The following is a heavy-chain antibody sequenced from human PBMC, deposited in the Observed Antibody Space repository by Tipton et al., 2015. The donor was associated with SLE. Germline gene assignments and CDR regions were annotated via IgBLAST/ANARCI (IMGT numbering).Heavy chain of an antibody. J-gene: IGHJ4*02. CDR2: IYHSGPT. Sequence: TLSLTCTVSGFSISSYYWGWIRQPPGKGLEWLGTIYHSGPTYYNPSLKSRLTLSIDTSKNQFSLKLSSVTAADTAVYYCVRLELPATKADYWGPGTLVTVSS. D-gene: IGHD5-24*01. V-gene: IGHV4-38-2*02. CDR3: VRLELPATKADY. CDR1: GFSISSYY.